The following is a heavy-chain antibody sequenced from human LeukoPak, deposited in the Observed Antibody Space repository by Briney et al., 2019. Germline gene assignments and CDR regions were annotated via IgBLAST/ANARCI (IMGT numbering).Heavy chain of an antibody. CDR3: ARARYTVTDEPYYYYYYMDV. Sequence: GGSLRLSCAASGFTFSSYGMSWVRQAPGKGLEWVSSISFSSSYIYYADSVKGRFTISRDNAKNSLYLQMNNLRAEDTAVYYCARARYTVTDEPYYYYYYMDVWGKGTTVTVSS. V-gene: IGHV3-21*01. CDR2: ISFSSSYI. D-gene: IGHD4-17*01. J-gene: IGHJ6*03. CDR1: GFTFSSYG.